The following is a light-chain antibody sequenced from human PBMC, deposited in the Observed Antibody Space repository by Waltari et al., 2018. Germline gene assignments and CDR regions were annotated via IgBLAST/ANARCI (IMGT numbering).Light chain of an antibody. Sequence: DIQMTQSPPSVSASVGDRVTITCRASQGIRIWLSGYQQKPGKAPKLLIYAASNLQSGVPSRFSGSDSGTEFTLTISSLQPEDVATYYCQEANSFPLTFGGGTKVEI. J-gene: IGKJ4*01. CDR2: AAS. V-gene: IGKV1-12*01. CDR3: QEANSFPLT. CDR1: QGIRIW.